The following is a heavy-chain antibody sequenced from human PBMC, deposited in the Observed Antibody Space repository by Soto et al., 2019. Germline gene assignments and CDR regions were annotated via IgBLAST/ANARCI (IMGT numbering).Heavy chain of an antibody. J-gene: IGHJ4*02. V-gene: IGHV1-3*05. Sequence: QVQLVQSGAEEKKPGASVKVSCKAYGYTFTGYAMHWVRQAPGQRLEWMGWINAGNGNTKYSQKFQGRVTITRDTSASTAYMELSSLRSEDTAVYYCARAVAVAADFDYWGQGTLGTVSS. CDR3: ARAVAVAADFDY. D-gene: IGHD6-19*01. CDR2: INAGNGNT. CDR1: GYTFTGYA.